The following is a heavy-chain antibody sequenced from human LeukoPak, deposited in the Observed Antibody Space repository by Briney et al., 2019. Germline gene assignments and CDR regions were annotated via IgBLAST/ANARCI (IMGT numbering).Heavy chain of an antibody. V-gene: IGHV3-49*03. CDR1: GFTFGDYA. D-gene: IGHD5-18*01. Sequence: GGFLRLSCTASGFTFGDYAMSWFRQAPGKGLEWLGFIRSKTHSGATEYAASVRGRFTISRDDSKSIAYLQMNSLKIEDTAMYYCTRGYSYGFHWGQGTLVTVSS. CDR2: IRSKTHSGAT. J-gene: IGHJ4*02. CDR3: TRGYSYGFH.